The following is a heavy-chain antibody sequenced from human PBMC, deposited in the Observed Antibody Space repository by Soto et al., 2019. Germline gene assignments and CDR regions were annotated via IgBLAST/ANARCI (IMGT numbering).Heavy chain of an antibody. V-gene: IGHV1-18*01. Sequence: QVQLVQSGAEVKKPGASVKVSCKASGYTFTSYGISWVRQAPGQGLEWMGWISAYNGNTNYAQKLQGRVTMITDTSTSTANMQLRSLRSDDTAVYYCARELTEYGDYRQWYLDLWGRGTMVTVSS. CDR3: ARELTEYGDYRQWYLDL. J-gene: IGHJ2*01. CDR2: ISAYNGNT. CDR1: GYTFTSYG. D-gene: IGHD4-17*01.